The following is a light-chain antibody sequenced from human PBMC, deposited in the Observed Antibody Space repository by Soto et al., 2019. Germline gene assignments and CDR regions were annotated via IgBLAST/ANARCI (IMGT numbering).Light chain of an antibody. Sequence: EVVMTQSPATLSVSPGERATLSCRASESVSRNLAWYQQKPGQAPRLLIYDASTRATGIPDRFSGGGSGTEFTLTISSLQSEDFVVYYCQQYNSWPPITFGQGIRLRL. CDR1: ESVSRN. V-gene: IGKV3-15*01. J-gene: IGKJ5*01. CDR2: DAS. CDR3: QQYNSWPPIT.